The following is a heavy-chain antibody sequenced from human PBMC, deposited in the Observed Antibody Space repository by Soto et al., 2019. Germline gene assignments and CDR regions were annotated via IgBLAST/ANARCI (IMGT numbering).Heavy chain of an antibody. D-gene: IGHD6-19*01. J-gene: IGHJ4*02. V-gene: IGHV2-5*02. CDR3: ARDSSGWYGFDY. CDR1: GFSLSTSGVG. CDR2: IYWDGDK. Sequence: QITLKESGPTLVKPTQTLTLTCTFSGFSLSTSGVGVGWIRQPPGKALEWLALIYWDGDKRYSPSLRSRLTITQDTSKNQVVLTMTNMDPVDTATYYCARDSSGWYGFDYWGQGALVTVSS.